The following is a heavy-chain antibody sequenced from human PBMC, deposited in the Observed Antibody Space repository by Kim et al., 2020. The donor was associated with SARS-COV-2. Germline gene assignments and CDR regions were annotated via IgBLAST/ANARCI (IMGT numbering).Heavy chain of an antibody. J-gene: IGHJ6*02. V-gene: IGHV3-11*05. D-gene: IGHD2-15*01. CDR1: GFTFSDYY. CDR2: ISSSSSYT. Sequence: GGSLRLSCAASGFTFSDYYMSWIRQAPGKGLEWVSYISSSSSYTNYADSVKGRFTISRDNAKNSLYLQMNSLRAEDTAVYYCARVSIDIVERMDVWGQGTTVTVSS. CDR3: ARVSIDIVERMDV.